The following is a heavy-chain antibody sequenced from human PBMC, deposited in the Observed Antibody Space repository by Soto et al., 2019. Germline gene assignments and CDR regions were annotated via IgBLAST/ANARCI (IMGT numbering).Heavy chain of an antibody. Sequence: EVQLVESGGGLVQPGESLRLSCAASGFTFSSYWMHWVRQAPGKGLVWVSRINSDGSSTNYADSVKGQFTISRDNAKNTLYQQMNSLRAEDTAVYYCGRGASGSYRLDYWGQGTLVTVSS. CDR3: GRGASGSYRLDY. J-gene: IGHJ4*02. V-gene: IGHV3-74*01. CDR1: GFTFSSYW. D-gene: IGHD3-10*01. CDR2: INSDGSST.